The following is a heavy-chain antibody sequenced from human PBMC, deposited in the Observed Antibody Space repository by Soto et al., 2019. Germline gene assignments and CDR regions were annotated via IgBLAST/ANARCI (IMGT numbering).Heavy chain of an antibody. V-gene: IGHV1-46*03. CDR2: INPSGGST. D-gene: IGHD2-8*01. Sequence: GASVKVSCKASGYTFTSYYMHWVRQAPGQGLEWMGIINPSGGSTSYAQKFQGRVTMTRDTSTSTVYMELSSLRSEDTAVYYCARDVVGYCTNGVCSHKIGSRFDPWGQGTLVTVSS. J-gene: IGHJ5*02. CDR1: GYTFTSYY. CDR3: ARDVVGYCTNGVCSHKIGSRFDP.